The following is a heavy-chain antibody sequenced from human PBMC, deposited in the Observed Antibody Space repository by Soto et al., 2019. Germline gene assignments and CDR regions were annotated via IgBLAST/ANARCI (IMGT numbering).Heavy chain of an antibody. J-gene: IGHJ3*01. D-gene: IGHD3-22*01. CDR1: GDSITSNSYF. Sequence: SETLSLTCTVSGDSITSNSYFWAWIPPPPGKGLEWIGGFYYSGPTNYNTSLKSRVTISVDTSKNQFSLKLSSVTTADTALYYCVRYREYYESRGYQPTFDLWGQGTMVTVSS. V-gene: IGHV4-39*07. CDR2: FYYSGPT. CDR3: VRYREYYESRGYQPTFDL.